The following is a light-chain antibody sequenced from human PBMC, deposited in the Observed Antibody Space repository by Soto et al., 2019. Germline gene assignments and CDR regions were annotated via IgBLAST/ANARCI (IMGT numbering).Light chain of an antibody. CDR3: QQYGSSSWT. J-gene: IGKJ1*01. CDR2: AVS. CDR1: QSVSSTY. V-gene: IGKV3-20*01. Sequence: EIVLTQSPGTLSSSPGERATLSCRASQSVSSTYLAWYQQKPGQAPRLLISAVSNRATGIPDRFSGSGSGTDFALTISRLEPEDFAVYYCQQYGSSSWTFGQGTRVEI.